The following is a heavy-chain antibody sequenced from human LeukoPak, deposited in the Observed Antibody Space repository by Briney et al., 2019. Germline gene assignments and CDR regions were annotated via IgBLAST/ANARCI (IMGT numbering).Heavy chain of an antibody. CDR2: ISSNGGST. J-gene: IGHJ6*03. Sequence: GGSLRLSCAASGFTFSSYAMHWVRQAPGKGLEYVSAISSNGGSTYYANSVKGRFTISRDNSKNTLYLQMGSLRAEDMAVYYCARGGFVGSTSWNFYYYYYYMDVWGKGTTVTVSS. CDR3: ARGGFVGSTSWNFYYYYYYMDV. V-gene: IGHV3-64*01. D-gene: IGHD2-2*01. CDR1: GFTFSSYA.